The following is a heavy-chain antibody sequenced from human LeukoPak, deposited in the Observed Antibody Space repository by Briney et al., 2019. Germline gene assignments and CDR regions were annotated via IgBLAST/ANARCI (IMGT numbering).Heavy chain of an antibody. V-gene: IGHV3-48*01. J-gene: IGHJ4*02. D-gene: IGHD3-9*01. CDR3: GRDLPTGYAIDS. CDR2: IDYSAKVT. CDR1: GFNIRGYA. Sequence: PGGSLRLACAASGFNIRGYALDWVRQAPGKGLEWLAFIDYSAKVTYYADSVKGRFAISRDDAKNSLYLQMNSLRAEDTAVYYCGRDLPTGYAIDSWGQGALVTVSS.